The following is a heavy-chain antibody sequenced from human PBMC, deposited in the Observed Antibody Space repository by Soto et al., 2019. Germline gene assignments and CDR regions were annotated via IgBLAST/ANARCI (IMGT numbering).Heavy chain of an antibody. V-gene: IGHV1-18*01. J-gene: IGHJ4*02. Sequence: QVQLVQSGAEVKKPGASVKVSCKASGYTFTGYSVGWVRQAPGQGLEWMGWSSAYSGDTYYTQRFQDRLTMTTDASTSTAYMELRSLRSDDTAVYYCARPSGSYGDYAWSLKYWGQGTLVTVSS. CDR3: ARPSGSYGDYAWSLKY. CDR1: GYTFTGYS. D-gene: IGHD4-17*01. CDR2: SSAYSGDT.